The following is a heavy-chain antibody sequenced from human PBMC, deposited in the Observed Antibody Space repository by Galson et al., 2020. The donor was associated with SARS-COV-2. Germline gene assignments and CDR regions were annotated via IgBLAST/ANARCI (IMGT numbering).Heavy chain of an antibody. V-gene: IGHV3-30*03. Sequence: GGSLRLSCAVSGFTFSSYVMHWVRQAPGKGLEWVAVISKDGGNKYYADSVMGRFTISRDNSKNTLYVQVNSLRAEDTAVYYCARGDMGNDYFDYWGQGTLVTVSS. CDR2: ISKDGGNK. D-gene: IGHD7-27*01. J-gene: IGHJ4*02. CDR3: ARGDMGNDYFDY. CDR1: GFTFSSYV.